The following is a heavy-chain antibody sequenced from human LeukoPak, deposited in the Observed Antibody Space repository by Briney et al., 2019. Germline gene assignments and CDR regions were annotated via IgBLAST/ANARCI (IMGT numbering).Heavy chain of an antibody. CDR3: ARRLTQYDCFDP. CDR2: TYYRSTWYN. D-gene: IGHD2-2*01. CDR1: GDSVSSNSVT. Sequence: SQTLSLTCAISGDSVSSNSVTWNWIRQSPSRGLGWLGRTYYRSTWYNDYAVSVRGRITVNPDTSKNQFTLHLNSVTPEDTAVYYCARRLTQYDCFDPWGQGILVTVSS. V-gene: IGHV6-1*01. J-gene: IGHJ5*02.